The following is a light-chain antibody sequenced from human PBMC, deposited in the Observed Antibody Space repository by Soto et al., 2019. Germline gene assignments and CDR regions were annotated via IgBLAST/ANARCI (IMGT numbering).Light chain of an antibody. Sequence: EIVLTQSPDTLSLSPGERATLSCRASQSVSSSNLAWYQQKPGQAPRLLIYGASSRATGLPDRFSGSGSGTDFTLTITRLEPVDSAVYYCQQYGSSPLTFGGGTKVEIK. J-gene: IGKJ4*01. CDR1: QSVSSSN. CDR2: GAS. V-gene: IGKV3-20*01. CDR3: QQYGSSPLT.